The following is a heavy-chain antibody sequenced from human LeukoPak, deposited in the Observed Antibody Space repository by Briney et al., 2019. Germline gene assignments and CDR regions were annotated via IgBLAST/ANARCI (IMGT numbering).Heavy chain of an antibody. CDR1: GFTFSSYE. CDR2: ISGGGSNI. V-gene: IGHV3-48*03. J-gene: IGHJ3*02. D-gene: IGHD3-16*01. CDR3: AREWGNAGDPGAFDI. Sequence: GGSLRLSCAASGFTFSSYEMNWVRQAPGKGLEWVSYISGGGSNIYYADSVKGRFTISRDNAKNSLYLQMNSLRADDTAVYYCAREWGNAGDPGAFDIWGQGTMVTVSS.